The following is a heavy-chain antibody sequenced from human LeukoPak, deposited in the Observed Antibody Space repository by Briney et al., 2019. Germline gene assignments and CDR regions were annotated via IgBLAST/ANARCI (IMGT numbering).Heavy chain of an antibody. D-gene: IGHD3-10*01. Sequence: SETLSLTCTVSGGSISSGSYYWGWIRQPPGKGLEWIGSIYYSGSTYYNPSLKSRVTISVDTSKNQFSLKLSSVTAADTAVYYCARAGYYGSGTKGAFDIWGQGTMVTVSS. J-gene: IGHJ3*02. CDR2: IYYSGST. CDR3: ARAGYYGSGTKGAFDI. CDR1: GGSISSGSYY. V-gene: IGHV4-39*07.